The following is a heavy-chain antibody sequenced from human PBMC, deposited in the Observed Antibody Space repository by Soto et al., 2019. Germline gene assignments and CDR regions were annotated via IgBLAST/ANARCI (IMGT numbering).Heavy chain of an antibody. V-gene: IGHV3-23*01. D-gene: IGHD3-16*02. J-gene: IGHJ4*02. CDR1: GFTFSSYA. Sequence: EVQLLESGGGLVQPGGSLRLSCAASGFTFSSYAMSWVRQAPGKGLEWVSAISGSGGSTYYADSVKGRFTISRDTSKNTLYLQMNSLRAEDTAVYYCAKGRYDYIWGSYRPWGLDYWGQGTLVTVSS. CDR3: AKGRYDYIWGSYRPWGLDY. CDR2: ISGSGGST.